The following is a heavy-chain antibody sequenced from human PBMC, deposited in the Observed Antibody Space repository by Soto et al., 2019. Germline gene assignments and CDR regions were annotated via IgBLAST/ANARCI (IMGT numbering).Heavy chain of an antibody. CDR1: GFTFSSYS. CDR3: ARPIFGVVIIPPYYYYMHV. CDR2: ISSSSSTI. Sequence: EVQLVESGGGLVQPGGSLRLSCAASGFTFSSYSMNWVRQAPGKGLEWVSYISSSSSTIYYADSVKGRFTISRDNAKNSLYLQMNSLRAEDTAVYYCARPIFGVVIIPPYYYYMHVWGKGTTVTVSS. V-gene: IGHV3-48*01. J-gene: IGHJ6*03. D-gene: IGHD3-3*01.